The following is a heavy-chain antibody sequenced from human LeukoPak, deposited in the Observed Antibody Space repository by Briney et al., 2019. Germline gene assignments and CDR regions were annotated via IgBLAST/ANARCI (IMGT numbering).Heavy chain of an antibody. CDR3: AGGPAYLDSVPNS. CDR1: GASISSEPYS. D-gene: IGHD3-22*01. Sequence: SETLSLTCTVSGASISSEPYSWSWIRQHPVKGLEWLGYIYTGNTASNPSLQSRLTISRDTSENQFSLSLTSVTAADTAVYYCAGGPAYLDSVPNSWGQGTLVTVSS. V-gene: IGHV4-31*03. J-gene: IGHJ4*02. CDR2: IYTGNT.